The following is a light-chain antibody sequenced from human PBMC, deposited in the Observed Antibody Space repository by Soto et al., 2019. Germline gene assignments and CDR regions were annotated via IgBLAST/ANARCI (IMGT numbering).Light chain of an antibody. CDR1: QSVSSSY. Sequence: DIVLTQSPGTLSLSPGERATLSCSASQSVSSSYLAWYQQKPGQAPRLLIYGASTRATGIPDRFSGGGSGTDFTLTISRLEPEDFAVYYCHQYGSSPQTVGQGTKV. CDR2: GAS. CDR3: HQYGSSPQT. V-gene: IGKV3-20*01. J-gene: IGKJ1*01.